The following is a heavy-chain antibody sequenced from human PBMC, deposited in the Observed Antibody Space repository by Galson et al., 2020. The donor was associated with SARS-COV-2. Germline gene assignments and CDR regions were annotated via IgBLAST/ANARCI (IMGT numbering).Heavy chain of an antibody. Sequence: GGSLRLSCAASGFTFRSYAMPWVRQAPGKGLEWVAVISYDGSNKYYADSVKGRFTISRDNSKNTLYLQMNSLRAEDTAVYYCARDFGGIVGAWGQGTLVTVSS. V-gene: IGHV3-30*04. CDR1: GFTFRSYA. CDR2: ISYDGSNK. J-gene: IGHJ5*02. CDR3: ARDFGGIVGA. D-gene: IGHD1-26*01.